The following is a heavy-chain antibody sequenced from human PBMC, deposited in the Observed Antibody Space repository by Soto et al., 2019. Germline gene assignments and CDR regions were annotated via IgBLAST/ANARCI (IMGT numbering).Heavy chain of an antibody. CDR2: IYYSGST. D-gene: IGHD3-22*01. CDR1: GGSISSYY. V-gene: IGHV4-59*08. J-gene: IGHJ1*01. CDR3: ARHLADSSGYALYFQH. Sequence: SETLSLTCTVSGGSISSYYWSWIRQPPGKGLEWIGYIYYSGSTNYNPSLKSRVTISVDTSKNQFSLKLRSVTAADTAVYYCARHLADSSGYALYFQHWGQGTLVTVSS.